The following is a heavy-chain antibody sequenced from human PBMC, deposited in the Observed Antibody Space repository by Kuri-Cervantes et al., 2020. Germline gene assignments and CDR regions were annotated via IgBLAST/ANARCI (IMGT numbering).Heavy chain of an antibody. J-gene: IGHJ3*02. Sequence: SETLSLTCTVSGGSISSGSYYWGWIRQPPGKGLEWIGGVYYSGSTFYNPSLKSRVTISVDTSKNQFSLKLSSVTAADTAVYYCARGVVVATNVNAFDIWGQGTMVTVSS. D-gene: IGHD2-15*01. V-gene: IGHV4-39*07. CDR2: VYYSGST. CDR1: GGSISSGSYY. CDR3: ARGVVVATNVNAFDI.